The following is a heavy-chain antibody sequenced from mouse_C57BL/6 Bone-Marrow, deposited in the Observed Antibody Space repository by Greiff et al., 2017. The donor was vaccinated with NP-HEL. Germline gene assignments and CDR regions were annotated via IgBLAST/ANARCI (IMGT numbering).Heavy chain of an antibody. V-gene: IGHV5-17*01. CDR3: ARPRYSNYVLYAMDY. CDR2: ISSGSSTI. D-gene: IGHD2-5*01. CDR1: GFTFSDYG. Sequence: EVQGVESGGGLVKPGGSLKLSCAASGFTFSDYGMHWVRQAPEKGLEWVAYISSGSSTIYYADTVKGRFTISRDNAKNTLFLQMTSLRSEDTAMYYCARPRYSNYVLYAMDYWGQGTSVTVSS. J-gene: IGHJ4*01.